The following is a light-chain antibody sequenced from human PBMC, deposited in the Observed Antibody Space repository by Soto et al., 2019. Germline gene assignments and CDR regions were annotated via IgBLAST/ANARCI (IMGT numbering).Light chain of an antibody. CDR3: QQYNNWPLT. CDR1: QSVSGN. J-gene: IGKJ4*01. Sequence: EIVLTQSPGTLSLSPGERATLSCRASQSVSGNSVAWYQQKPGQAPRLLIYGASNRATGIPYRFSGSGSGTEFTLTISSLQSEDFAVYYCQQYNNWPLTFGGGTKVDIK. V-gene: IGKV3D-15*01. CDR2: GAS.